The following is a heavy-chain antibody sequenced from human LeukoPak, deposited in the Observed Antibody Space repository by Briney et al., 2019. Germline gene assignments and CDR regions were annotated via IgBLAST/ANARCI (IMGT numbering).Heavy chain of an antibody. V-gene: IGHV3-30*02. D-gene: IGHD2-21*02. CDR1: GFTFSSYG. CDR2: IRYDGSNK. Sequence: GGSLRLSCAASGFTFSSYGMHWVRQAPGKGLEWVAFIRYDGSNKYYADSVKGRFTISRDNSKNTLFLQMNSLRAEDTAVYFCARDVGGGDTFDYWGQGTLVTVSS. CDR3: ARDVGGGDTFDY. J-gene: IGHJ4*02.